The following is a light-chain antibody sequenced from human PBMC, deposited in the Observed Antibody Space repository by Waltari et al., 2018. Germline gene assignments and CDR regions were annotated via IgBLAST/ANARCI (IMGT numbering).Light chain of an antibody. J-gene: IGKJ5*01. CDR1: ASVLYSSNNKNY. V-gene: IGKV4-1*01. CDR3: QQFYTTPMT. CDR2: WAS. Sequence: DIVMTQSPDSLAVSLGERATINCKSSASVLYSSNNKNYVAWYQQKPGQPPKLLVDWASTRESGVPDRFSAGGSGTDFTLTISSLQAEDVAVYYCQQFYTTPMTFGQGTRLEIK.